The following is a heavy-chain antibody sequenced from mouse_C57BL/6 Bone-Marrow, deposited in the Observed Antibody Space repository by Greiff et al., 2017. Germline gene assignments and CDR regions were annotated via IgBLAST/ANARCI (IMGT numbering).Heavy chain of an antibody. Sequence: QVQLQQPGAELVRPGTSVKLSCKASGYTFTSYWMHWVKQRPGQGLEWIGVIDPSDSYTNYNQKFKGKATLTVDTSSSTAYMQLSSLTSEDSAVYCGARDSFDYDWYFDVWGTGTTVTVSS. J-gene: IGHJ1*03. D-gene: IGHD2-4*01. CDR2: IDPSDSYT. V-gene: IGHV1-59*01. CDR1: GYTFTSYW. CDR3: ARDSFDYDWYFDV.